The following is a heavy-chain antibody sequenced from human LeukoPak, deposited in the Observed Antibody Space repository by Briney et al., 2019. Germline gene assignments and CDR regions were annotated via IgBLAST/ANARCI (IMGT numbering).Heavy chain of an antibody. CDR2: IKSDGSST. CDR1: GFTFSNYW. J-gene: IGHJ3*02. D-gene: IGHD1-26*01. V-gene: IGHV3-74*01. Sequence: GGSLRLSCAASGFTFSNYWMYWGRQAPGKGLVWVSRIKSDGSSTNYADSVKGRFTISRDNAKNTLYLQMNSLRAEDTAVYYCTKGSLGAFDIWGQGTMVTVSS. CDR3: TKGSLGAFDI.